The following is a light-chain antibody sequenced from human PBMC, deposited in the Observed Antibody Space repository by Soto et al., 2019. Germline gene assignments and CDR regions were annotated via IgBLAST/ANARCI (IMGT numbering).Light chain of an antibody. J-gene: IGKJ1*01. CDR1: QTINTY. CDR3: QQAKTFPLA. Sequence: DIQMTQSPSSVSASVGDRVTITCRASQTINTYLVWYQQQPGKAPNLLISDTSNLQSGVPSRFSGSGSGTDFTLTITSLQPEDFATYYCQQAKTFPLAFGQGTKVEIK. V-gene: IGKV1-12*01. CDR2: DTS.